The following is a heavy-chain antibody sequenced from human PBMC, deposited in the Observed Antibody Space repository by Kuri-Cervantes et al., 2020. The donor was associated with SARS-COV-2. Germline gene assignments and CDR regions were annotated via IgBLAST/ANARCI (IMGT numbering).Heavy chain of an antibody. CDR2: MSGSGAST. CDR1: GFSFSTNV. J-gene: IGHJ4*02. D-gene: IGHD5-24*01. Sequence: GGSLRLSCAASGFSFSTNVMAWVRQAPGKVLEWVSTMSGSGASTHYADSVKGRFTISRDNSKNMLYLQMYSLRAEDTAVYYCAKTRGYNYYFAYWGQGSLVTVSS. V-gene: IGHV3-23*01. CDR3: AKTRGYNYYFAY.